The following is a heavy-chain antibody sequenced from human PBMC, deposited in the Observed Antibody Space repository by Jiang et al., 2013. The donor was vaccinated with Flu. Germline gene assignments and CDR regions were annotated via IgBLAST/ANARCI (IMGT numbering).Heavy chain of an antibody. D-gene: IGHD2-15*01. J-gene: IGHJ6*03. CDR1: GGTFSSYA. CDR3: ARDRGWGPLLPYYYMDV. Sequence: SGAEVKKPGSSVKVSCKASGGTFSSYAISWVRQAPGQGLEWMGGIIPIFGTANYAQKFQGRVTITADESTSTAYMELSSLRSEDTAVYYCARDRGWGPLLPYYYMDVWGKGTTVTVSS. V-gene: IGHV1-69*01. CDR2: IIPIFGTA.